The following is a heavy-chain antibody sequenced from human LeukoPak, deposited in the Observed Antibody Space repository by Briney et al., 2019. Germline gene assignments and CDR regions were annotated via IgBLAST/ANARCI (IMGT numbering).Heavy chain of an antibody. D-gene: IGHD1-26*01. J-gene: IGHJ6*03. V-gene: IGHV3-33*05. CDR3: ARDPYSGTYGDTYYYYMDV. CDR1: GFTFSSYS. CDR2: MSNSGENT. Sequence: PGGSLRLSCAASGFTFSSYSMQWVRQTPGKGLEWVGIMSNSGENTFYGEAVKGRFTISRDNARNSLYLQMNSLRAEDTAVYYCARDPYSGTYGDTYYYYMDVWGKGTTVTISS.